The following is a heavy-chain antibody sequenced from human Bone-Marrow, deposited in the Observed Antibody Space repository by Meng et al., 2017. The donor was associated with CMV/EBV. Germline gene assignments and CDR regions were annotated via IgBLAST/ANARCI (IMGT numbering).Heavy chain of an antibody. J-gene: IGHJ1*01. V-gene: IGHV1-46*01. CDR2: INPSGGST. CDR3: ATPQTDIVVVPAAIQAEYFQH. D-gene: IGHD2-2*02. Sequence: ASVKVSCKASGDTFSSYAISWVRQAPGQGLEWMGIINPSGGSTSYAQKFQGRVTMTRDTSTSTAYMELSSLRSEDTAVYYCATPQTDIVVVPAAIQAEYFQHWGQGTLVTVSS. CDR1: GDTFSSYA.